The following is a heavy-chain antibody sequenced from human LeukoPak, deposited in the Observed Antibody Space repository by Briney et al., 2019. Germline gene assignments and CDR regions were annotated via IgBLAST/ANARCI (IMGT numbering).Heavy chain of an antibody. CDR3: ARHFPKLRSGPPDNTDY. J-gene: IGHJ4*02. CDR1: GGSFNDYF. Sequence: SETLSLTCAVYGGSFNDYFCSWIRQPPGKGLEWIGSIYYSGSTYYNPSLKSRVTISVDTSKNQFSLKLSSVTAADTAVYYCARHFPKLRSGPPDNTDYWGQGTLVTVSS. CDR2: IYYSGST. V-gene: IGHV4-39*01. D-gene: IGHD2/OR15-2a*01.